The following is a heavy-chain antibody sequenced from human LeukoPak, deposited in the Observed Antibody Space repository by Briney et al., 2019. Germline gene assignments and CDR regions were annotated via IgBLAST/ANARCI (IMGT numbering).Heavy chain of an antibody. D-gene: IGHD3-3*01. J-gene: IGHJ4*02. V-gene: IGHV3-49*03. CDR3: TRVGTYYDFWSGYYPTY. Sequence: PGGSLRLSCTASGFTFGDYAMSWFRQAPGKGLEWVGFIRSKAYGGTTEYAASVKGRFTISRDDSKSIAYLQMNSLKTEDTAVYYCTRVGTYYDFWSGYYPTYWGQGTLVTASS. CDR2: IRSKAYGGTT. CDR1: GFTFGDYA.